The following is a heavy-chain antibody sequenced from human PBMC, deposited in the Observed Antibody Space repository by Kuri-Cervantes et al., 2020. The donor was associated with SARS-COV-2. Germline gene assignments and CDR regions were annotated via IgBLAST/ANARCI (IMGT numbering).Heavy chain of an antibody. V-gene: IGHV3-48*02. CDR2: ISSSSSTI. CDR3: ARDSPPYSGSYYSQNSFDY. D-gene: IGHD1-26*01. CDR1: GFTFSSYS. Sequence: GESLKISCAASGFTFSSYSMNWVRQAPGKGLEWVSYISSSSSTIYYADSVKGRFTISRDNAKNSLYLQMNSLRDEDTAVYYCARDSPPYSGSYYSQNSFDYWGQGTLVTVSS. J-gene: IGHJ4*02.